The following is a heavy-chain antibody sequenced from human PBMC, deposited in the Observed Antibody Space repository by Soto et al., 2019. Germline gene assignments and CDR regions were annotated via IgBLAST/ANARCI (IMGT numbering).Heavy chain of an antibody. CDR2: INPATGAA. CDR3: ARGGGVGVAGSAAFDM. J-gene: IGHJ3*02. CDR1: GYPVTAYY. V-gene: IGHV1-2*02. Sequence: QLHLVQSGAVVKKPGASVTVSCSASGYPVTAYYMHWVRQAPGRGLEWMGGINPATGAAKYTQTFQGRVPLARDTSTSTVLMELGGLTSGDTAVFYCARGGGVGVAGSAAFDMWGQGTLVTVSS. D-gene: IGHD3-3*01.